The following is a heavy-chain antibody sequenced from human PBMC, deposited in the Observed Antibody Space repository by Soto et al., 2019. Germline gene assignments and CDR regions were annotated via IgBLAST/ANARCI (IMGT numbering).Heavy chain of an antibody. CDR3: AGNPTCYCDSRGYSNNWVGAFEM. J-gene: IGHJ1*01. D-gene: IGHD3-22*01. CDR1: GGSISSYY. CDR2: IYTSGST. Sequence: SETLSLTCTVSGGSISSYYWSWIRQPAGKGLEWIGRIYTSGSTNYNPSLKSRVTMSVDTSKNQFSLKLSSVTAADTAVYYCAGNPTCYCDSRGYSNNWVGAFEMGGQGTLSPV. V-gene: IGHV4-4*07.